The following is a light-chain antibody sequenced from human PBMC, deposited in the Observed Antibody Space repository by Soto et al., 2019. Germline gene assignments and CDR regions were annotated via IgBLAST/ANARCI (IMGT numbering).Light chain of an antibody. CDR1: QSVSSN. Sequence: EIVMTQSPATLSVSPGERATFSCWASQSVSSNLAWYQQKPGQAPRLLIYDASTRATGIPARFSGSGSGTDFTLTISGLQSEDFAVYSCQQYHYWPITFGQGTRLEIK. J-gene: IGKJ5*01. CDR2: DAS. CDR3: QQYHYWPIT. V-gene: IGKV3D-15*01.